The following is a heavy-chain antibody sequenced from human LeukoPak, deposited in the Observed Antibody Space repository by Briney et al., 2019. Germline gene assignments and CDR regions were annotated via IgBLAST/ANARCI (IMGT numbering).Heavy chain of an antibody. CDR1: GFTFSSYS. CDR2: ISSSSSYI. CDR3: ARGFSSGYSFDY. J-gene: IGHJ4*02. Sequence: PGGSLRLSCAASGFTFSSYSMNWVRQAPGKGLEWVSSISSSSSYIYYADSVKGRFTISRDNAKNSLYLQMNSMRAEDTAVYYCARGFSSGYSFDYWGQGPLVTVSS. D-gene: IGHD3-22*01. V-gene: IGHV3-21*01.